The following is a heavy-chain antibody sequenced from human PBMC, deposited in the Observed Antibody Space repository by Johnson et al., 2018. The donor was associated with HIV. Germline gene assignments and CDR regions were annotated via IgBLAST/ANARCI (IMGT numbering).Heavy chain of an antibody. CDR1: GFTFSSYG. CDR3: AKDLGESENEEWAADYYDFGRDFSDQDPRGVVGTFDI. V-gene: IGHV3-30*19. D-gene: IGHD3-3*01. Sequence: QVQLVESGGGMVQPGRSLRLSCAASGFTFSSYGMHWVRQAPGKGLEWVAVISHDGSNKYYADSVKGRFTISRDNSKNTLYLQMFRLRAEETAMYYCAKDLGESENEEWAADYYDFGRDFSDQDPRGVVGTFDICGQGTMVTVSS. J-gene: IGHJ3*02. CDR2: ISHDGSNK.